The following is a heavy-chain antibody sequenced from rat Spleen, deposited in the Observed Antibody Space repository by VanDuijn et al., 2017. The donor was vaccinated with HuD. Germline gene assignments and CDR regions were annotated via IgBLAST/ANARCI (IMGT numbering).Heavy chain of an antibody. CDR2: ISYDGSST. Sequence: EVQLVESGGGVVQPGRSLKFSCVASGFTFSDYNMAWVRQAPNKGLEWVATISYDGSSTYYRDSVKGRFTISRDNAKSTLYLQMDSLRSEDTATYYCARHDYPCWYFDFWGPGTMVTVSS. D-gene: IGHD1-1*01. V-gene: IGHV5-7*01. J-gene: IGHJ1*01. CDR3: ARHDYPCWYFDF. CDR1: GFTFSDYN.